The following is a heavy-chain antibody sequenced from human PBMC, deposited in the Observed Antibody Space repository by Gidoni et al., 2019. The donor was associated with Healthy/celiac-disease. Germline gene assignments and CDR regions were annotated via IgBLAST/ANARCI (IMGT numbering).Heavy chain of an antibody. Sequence: QLQLQESVPGLVKPAETLSPTGTVAGGSISSSSYYWGWIRQPPGKGLEWMGRIYYSGSTYYNPSLKSRVTISVDTSNNQFSLKLSSVTAADTAVYYCARPLDHGGAYYFDYWGQGTLVTVSS. CDR1: GGSISSSSYY. CDR2: IYYSGST. D-gene: IGHD3-10*01. CDR3: ARPLDHGGAYYFDY. J-gene: IGHJ4*02. V-gene: IGHV4-39*01.